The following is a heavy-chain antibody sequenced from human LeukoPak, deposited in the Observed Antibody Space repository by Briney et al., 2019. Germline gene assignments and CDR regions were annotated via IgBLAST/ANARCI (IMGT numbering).Heavy chain of an antibody. J-gene: IGHJ4*02. Sequence: GGSLRLSCAASGFTFSDYYMSWIRQAPGKGLEWVSYISSSGSTIYYADSVKGRFTISRDNAKNSLYLQMNSLRAEDTAVYYCAKGRFMVRGVMGPFDYWGQGTLVTVSS. CDR1: GFTFSDYY. D-gene: IGHD3-10*01. CDR2: ISSSGSTI. CDR3: AKGRFMVRGVMGPFDY. V-gene: IGHV3-11*01.